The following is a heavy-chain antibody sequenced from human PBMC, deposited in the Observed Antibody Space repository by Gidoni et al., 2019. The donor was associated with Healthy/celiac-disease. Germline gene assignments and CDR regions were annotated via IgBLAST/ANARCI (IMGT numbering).Heavy chain of an antibody. V-gene: IGHV3-7*01. CDR3: ARDEDDFWSGYYDAFDI. CDR2: IKQDGSEK. Sequence: EVQLVESGGGLVQPGGSLRLSCAASGFPFSSYWMSWVRQAPGKGLEWVANIKQDGSEKYYVDSVKGRFTISRDNAKNSLYLQMNSLRAEDTAVYYCARDEDDFWSGYYDAFDIWGQGTMVTVSS. J-gene: IGHJ3*02. CDR1: GFPFSSYW. D-gene: IGHD3-3*01.